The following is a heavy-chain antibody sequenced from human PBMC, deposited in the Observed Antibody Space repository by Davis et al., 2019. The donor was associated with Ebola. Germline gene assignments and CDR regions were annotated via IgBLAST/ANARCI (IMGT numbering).Heavy chain of an antibody. J-gene: IGHJ4*02. CDR2: IYYSGST. D-gene: IGHD5-12*01. CDR3: ARLGLGPLRFPFDY. Sequence: SETLSLTCTVSGGSISSYYWSWIRQPPGKGLEWIGYIYYSGSTNYNPSLKSRVTISVDTSKNQFSLKLSSVTAADTAVYYCARLGLGPLRFPFDYWGQGTLVTVSS. V-gene: IGHV4-59*08. CDR1: GGSISSYY.